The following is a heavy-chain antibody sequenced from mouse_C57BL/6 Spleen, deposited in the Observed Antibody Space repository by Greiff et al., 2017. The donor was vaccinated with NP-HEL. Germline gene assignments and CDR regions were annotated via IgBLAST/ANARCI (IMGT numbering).Heavy chain of an antibody. V-gene: IGHV3-6*01. Sequence: DVKLQESGPGLVKPSQSLSLTCSVTGYSITSGYYWNWIRQFPGNKLEWMGYISYDGSNNYNPSLKNRISITRDTSKNQFFLKLNSVTTEDTATYYCAREGSNYVWYFDVWGTGTTVTVSS. J-gene: IGHJ1*03. CDR1: GYSITSGYY. CDR2: ISYDGSN. D-gene: IGHD2-5*01. CDR3: AREGSNYVWYFDV.